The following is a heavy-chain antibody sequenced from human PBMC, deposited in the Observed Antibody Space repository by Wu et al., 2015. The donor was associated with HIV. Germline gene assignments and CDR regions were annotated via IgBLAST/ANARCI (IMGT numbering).Heavy chain of an antibody. CDR1: EYTFTTYY. CDR2: INPNRGGT. CDR3: ARLQSLHGLYSNADY. D-gene: IGHD6-19*01. Sequence: QVQLVQSGAEVKKPGASVKVSCKASEYTFTTYYLHWVRQAPGQGLEWMGWINPNRGGTKYAQKFQGRVTMTRDTAVSTTYMELSSLTSDDTAVYYCARLQSLHGLYSNADYWGQGTLVTVSS. V-gene: IGHV1-2*02. J-gene: IGHJ4*02.